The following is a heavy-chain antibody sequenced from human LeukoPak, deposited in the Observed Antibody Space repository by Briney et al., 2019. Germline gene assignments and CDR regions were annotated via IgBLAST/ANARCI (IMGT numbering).Heavy chain of an antibody. CDR1: DFSFITYA. CDR2: ISGGGDAT. J-gene: IGHJ4*02. Sequence: GGSLRLSCAASDFSFITYAMSWVRQAPGKGLEWVSTISGGGDATYYADSVKGRFTISRDNSKNTLYLQMNSLRAEDTAVYYCAKDLGYDYVWGEGNLYDSWGQGTLVTVSS. D-gene: IGHD3-16*01. CDR3: AKDLGYDYVWGEGNLYDS. V-gene: IGHV3-23*01.